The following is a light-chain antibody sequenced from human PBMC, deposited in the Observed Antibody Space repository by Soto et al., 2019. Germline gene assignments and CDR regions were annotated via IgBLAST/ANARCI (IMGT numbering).Light chain of an antibody. V-gene: IGLV1-44*01. J-gene: IGLJ3*02. CDR2: ADN. CDR3: AVWDDGRFLV. CDR1: SSNIGSNT. Sequence: QSVLTQPPSASGTPGQRVTISCSGRSSNIGSNTVNWYQQLPGTAPKLLIYADNQRPSGVPDRFSGSKSGTSASLAISGLQSEDDADYYCAVWDDGRFLVFGGGTKLNVL.